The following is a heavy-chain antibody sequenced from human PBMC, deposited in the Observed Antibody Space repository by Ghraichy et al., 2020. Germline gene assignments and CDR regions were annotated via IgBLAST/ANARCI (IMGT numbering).Heavy chain of an antibody. D-gene: IGHD3-10*01. CDR3: ARRGGSDGWGFFDY. V-gene: IGHV3-23*01. J-gene: IGHJ4*02. CDR2: ISGSDGGT. Sequence: GGSLRLSCAASGFTFSNYAMNWVRQAPGKGLEWVSSISGSDGGTFYADSVKGRFTISRDNSNNTLYLQMNSLRAEDTAVSDCARRGGSDGWGFFDYWGQGTLVTVSS. CDR1: GFTFSNYA.